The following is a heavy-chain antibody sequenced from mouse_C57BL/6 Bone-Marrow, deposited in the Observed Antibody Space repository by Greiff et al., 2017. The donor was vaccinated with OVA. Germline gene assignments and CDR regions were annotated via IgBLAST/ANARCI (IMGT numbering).Heavy chain of an antibody. CDR1: GYTFTDYY. V-gene: IGHV1-26*01. CDR3: AGLGPH. CDR2: INPNNGGT. D-gene: IGHD4-1*01. Sequence: VQLQQSGPELVKPGASVKISCKASGYTFTDYYMNWVKQSHGKSLEWIGDINPNNGGTSYNQKFKGKATLTVDKSSSTAYMELRSLTSEDSAVYYCAGLGPHWGQGTLVTVSA. J-gene: IGHJ3*01.